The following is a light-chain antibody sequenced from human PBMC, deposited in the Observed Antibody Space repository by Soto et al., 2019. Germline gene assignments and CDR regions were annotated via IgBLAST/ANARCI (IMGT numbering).Light chain of an antibody. CDR2: DTS. J-gene: IGKJ2*01. V-gene: IGKV3-11*01. CDR1: QSISNS. CDR3: QQRSNWQYT. Sequence: EAVLTQSPATLSLSPGERATLSCRASQSISNSLAWYQQKPGQAPRLLIYDTSNRATGIPARFSGSGSGTDFTLTISGLEPEDFAVYYCQQRSNWQYTFGLGTRLEIK.